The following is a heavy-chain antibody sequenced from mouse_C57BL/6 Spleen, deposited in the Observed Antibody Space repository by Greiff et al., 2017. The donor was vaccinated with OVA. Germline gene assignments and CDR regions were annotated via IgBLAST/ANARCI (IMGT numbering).Heavy chain of an antibody. J-gene: IGHJ3*01. CDR3: ARYDGYSWFAY. Sequence: QVQLQQPGAGFVMPGASVKLSCKASGYTFTSYWMHWVKQRPGQGLEWIGEIDPSDSYTNYNQKFKGKSTLTVDKSSSTAYMQLSSLTSEDSAVYYCARYDGYSWFAYWGQGTLVTVSA. CDR2: IDPSDSYT. CDR1: GYTFTSYW. V-gene: IGHV1-69*01. D-gene: IGHD2-3*01.